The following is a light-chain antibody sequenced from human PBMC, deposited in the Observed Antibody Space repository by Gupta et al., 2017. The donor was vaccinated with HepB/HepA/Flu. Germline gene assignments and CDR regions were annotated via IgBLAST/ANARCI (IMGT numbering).Light chain of an antibody. V-gene: IGLV1-36*01. Sequence: QSVLTQSPSVSEAPSQSVTISCSGSSSNIGNYGVNWYQQLPGKDPKRRNEEDDLLVAGVSDRFAGYKAATSDYLDINGLRSEDEGEDGCEVWDHNLKAGVFGGGTKVTVL. CDR3: EVWDHNLKAGV. CDR2: EDD. J-gene: IGLJ2*01. CDR1: SSNIGNYG.